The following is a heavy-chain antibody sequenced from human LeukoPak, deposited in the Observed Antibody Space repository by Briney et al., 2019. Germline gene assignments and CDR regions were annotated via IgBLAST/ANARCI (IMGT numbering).Heavy chain of an antibody. J-gene: IGHJ4*02. D-gene: IGHD3-22*01. CDR1: GFTFSSYA. V-gene: IGHV3-23*01. CDR3: AKLDYYDTH. Sequence: PGGSLRLSCAASGFTFSSYAMSWVRQASGKGLEWVSSITGSSASTYYADSVKGRFTISRDNSKNTLYLQMNSLRAEDMAVYFCAKLDYYDTHWGQGTLVTVSS. CDR2: ITGSSAST.